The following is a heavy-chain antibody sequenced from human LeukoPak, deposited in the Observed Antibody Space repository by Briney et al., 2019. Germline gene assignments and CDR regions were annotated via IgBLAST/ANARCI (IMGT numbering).Heavy chain of an antibody. CDR2: INPNSGGT. Sequence: ASVKVSCKASGYTFTGYYIHWVRQAPGQGLEWMGWINPNSGGTNYAQKFQGRVTLTRDTSITTAYVELSSLRFDDTAVYYCARECSGGDCYSRTFDYWGQGTLVTVSS. V-gene: IGHV1-2*02. D-gene: IGHD2-15*01. CDR1: GYTFTGYY. CDR3: ARECSGGDCYSRTFDY. J-gene: IGHJ4*02.